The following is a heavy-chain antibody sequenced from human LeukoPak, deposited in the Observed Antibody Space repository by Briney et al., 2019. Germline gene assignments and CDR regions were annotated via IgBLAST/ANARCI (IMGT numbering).Heavy chain of an antibody. CDR1: GGSVSSGNYH. CDR2: NGNT. Sequence: SETLSLTCTVSGGSVSSGNYHWSWIRQAPGKGLEWIGHNGNTNYNPSLKSRVTISIDTSKNQFSLNLNTETAADTAVYYCATYYGGVGGRGHWGPGTLVTVSS. V-gene: IGHV4-61*01. CDR3: ATYYGGVGGRGH. J-gene: IGHJ4*02. D-gene: IGHD2-21*01.